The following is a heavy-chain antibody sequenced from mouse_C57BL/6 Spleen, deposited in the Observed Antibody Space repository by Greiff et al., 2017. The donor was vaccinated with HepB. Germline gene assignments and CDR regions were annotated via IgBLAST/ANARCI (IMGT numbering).Heavy chain of an antibody. D-gene: IGHD4-1*01. V-gene: IGHV1-64*01. CDR1: GYTFTSYW. CDR2: IHPNSGST. CDR3: ARPGYYAMDY. Sequence: QVQLQQPGAELVKPGASVKLSCKASGYTFTSYWMHWVKQRPGQGLEWIGMIHPNSGSTNYNEKFKSKATLTVDKSSSTAYMQLSSLTSEDAAVYYCARPGYYAMDYWGQGTSVTVSS. J-gene: IGHJ4*01.